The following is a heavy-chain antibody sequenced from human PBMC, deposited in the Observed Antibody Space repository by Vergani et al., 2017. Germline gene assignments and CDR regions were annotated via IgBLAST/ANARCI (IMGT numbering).Heavy chain of an antibody. J-gene: IGHJ4*02. D-gene: IGHD4-23*01. V-gene: IGHV3-33*01. CDR3: TTGRNSGVGTDY. CDR2: IWYDGSNK. CDR1: GFTFSSYG. Sequence: QVQLVESGGGVVQPGRSLRLSCAASGFTFSSYGMHWVRQAPGKGLEWVAVIWYDGSNKYYADSVKGRFTISRDNSKNTLYLQMNSLKTEDTAVYYCTTGRNSGVGTDYWGQGTLVTVSS.